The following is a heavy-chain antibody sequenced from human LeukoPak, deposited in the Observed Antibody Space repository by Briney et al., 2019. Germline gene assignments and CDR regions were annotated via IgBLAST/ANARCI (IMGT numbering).Heavy chain of an antibody. CDR3: ARVTKTMVRGVITFDY. J-gene: IGHJ4*02. CDR2: ISSSSSYI. CDR1: GYTFSSYS. D-gene: IGHD3-10*01. Sequence: GGSLRLSCAASGYTFSSYSMNWVRQAPGKGLEWVSSISSSSSYIYYADSVKGRFTISRDNAKNSLYLQMNSLRAEDTAVYYCARVTKTMVRGVITFDYWGQGTLVTASS. V-gene: IGHV3-21*01.